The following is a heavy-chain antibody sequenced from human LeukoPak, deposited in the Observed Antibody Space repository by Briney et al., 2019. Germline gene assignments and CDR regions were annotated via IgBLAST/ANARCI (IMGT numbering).Heavy chain of an antibody. Sequence: GGSLRLSCAASGFTFSGHIINWVRQAPGKGLECVSSISSLSDYIQYADSVKGRLTISRDNAKNSLYLQMSSLRAEDTAVYYCARDALDGSGSYYNSPSNIDYWGQGTLVTVSS. J-gene: IGHJ4*02. CDR3: ARDALDGSGSYYNSPSNIDY. CDR2: ISSLSDYI. D-gene: IGHD3-10*01. CDR1: GFTFSGHI. V-gene: IGHV3-21*01.